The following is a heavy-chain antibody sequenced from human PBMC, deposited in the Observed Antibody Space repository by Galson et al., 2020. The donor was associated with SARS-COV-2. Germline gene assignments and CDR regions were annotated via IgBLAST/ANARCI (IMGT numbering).Heavy chain of an antibody. V-gene: IGHV4-59*01. Sequence: LQTLSLTCTVSGGSISSYYWSWIRQPPGKGLEWIGYIYYSGSTNYNPSLKSRVTISVDTSKNQFSLKLSSVTAADTAVYYCARGGDYYDFWSGYYRDAGAFDIWGQGTMVTVSS. J-gene: IGHJ3*02. D-gene: IGHD3-3*01. CDR3: ARGGDYYDFWSGYYRDAGAFDI. CDR1: GGSISSYY. CDR2: IYYSGST.